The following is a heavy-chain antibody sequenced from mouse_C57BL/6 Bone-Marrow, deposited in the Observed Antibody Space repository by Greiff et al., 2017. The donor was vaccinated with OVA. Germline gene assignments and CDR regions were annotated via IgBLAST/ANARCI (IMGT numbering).Heavy chain of an antibody. Sequence: QVQLQQSGAELVMPGASVKLSCKASGYTFTSYWMHWVKQRPGQGLEWIGEIDPSDSYTNYNQKFKGKSTLTVDKSSSTAYMQLSSLTSEDSAVYYCARWRLRRKGFDYWGQGTTLTVSS. D-gene: IGHD2-4*01. V-gene: IGHV1-69*01. CDR3: ARWRLRRKGFDY. J-gene: IGHJ2*01. CDR2: IDPSDSYT. CDR1: GYTFTSYW.